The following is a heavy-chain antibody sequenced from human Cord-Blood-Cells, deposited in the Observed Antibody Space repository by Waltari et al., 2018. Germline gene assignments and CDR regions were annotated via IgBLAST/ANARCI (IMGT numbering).Heavy chain of an antibody. CDR1: GYSISSGYY. D-gene: IGHD2-2*01. CDR2: IYHSGST. CDR3: ARVLGIVVVPAAPDY. J-gene: IGHJ4*02. V-gene: IGHV4-38-2*02. Sequence: QVQLQESGPGLVKPSETLSLPCTVSGYSISSGYYWGWIRQPPGKGLAWIGSIYHSGSTYYTPSLKSRVTISVDTSKNQFSLKLSSVTAADTAVYYCARVLGIVVVPAAPDYWGQGTLVTVSS.